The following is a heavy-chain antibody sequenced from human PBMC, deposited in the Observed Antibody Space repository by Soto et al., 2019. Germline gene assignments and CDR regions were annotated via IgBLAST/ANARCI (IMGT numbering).Heavy chain of an antibody. CDR3: ARGVSSGIAARRYYYYYGMDV. CDR2: INHSGST. J-gene: IGHJ6*02. D-gene: IGHD6-6*01. Sequence: QVQLQQWGAGLLKPSETLSLTCAVYGGSFSGYYWSWIRQPPGKGLEWIGEINHSGSTNYNPSLKSRVTISVDTSKNQFSLKLSSVTAADTAVYYCARGVSSGIAARRYYYYYGMDVWGQGTTVNVSS. V-gene: IGHV4-34*01. CDR1: GGSFSGYY.